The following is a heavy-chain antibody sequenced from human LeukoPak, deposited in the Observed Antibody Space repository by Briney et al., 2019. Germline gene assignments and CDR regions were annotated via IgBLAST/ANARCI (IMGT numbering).Heavy chain of an antibody. CDR3: ARVRSFFYDDSGYYYPKYYFDY. V-gene: IGHV3-7*01. J-gene: IGHJ4*02. CDR2: MNPDGSEK. D-gene: IGHD3-22*01. CDR1: GFTFSSYA. Sequence: GGSLRLSCAASGFTFSSYAMHWVRQAPGKGLEWVANMNPDGSEKHYVDSVKGRFTISRDNAKNSLFLQMNSLRAEDTAVYFCARVRSFFYDDSGYYYPKYYFDYWGQGALVTVSS.